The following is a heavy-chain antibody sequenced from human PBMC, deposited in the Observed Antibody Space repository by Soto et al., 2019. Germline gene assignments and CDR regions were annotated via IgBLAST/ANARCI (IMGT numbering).Heavy chain of an antibody. J-gene: IGHJ4*02. V-gene: IGHV4-34*01. CDR2: INRRGSV. CDR1: GGSFIYDY. Sequence: LSVTCAVSGGSFIYDYWTWIRQSPGKVLEWIGEINRRGSVNSNPSLESRVTMSVDTSKNQFSLKLTSVTAADTAVYYCARTEGFSGFDPLQYRGQGTRV. CDR3: ARTEGFSGFDPLQY. D-gene: IGHD5-12*01.